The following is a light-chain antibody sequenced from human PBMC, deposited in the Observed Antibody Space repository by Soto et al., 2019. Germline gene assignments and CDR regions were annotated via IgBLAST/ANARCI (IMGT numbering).Light chain of an antibody. CDR2: GAS. CDR3: QQYGSSPRA. CDR1: QSVSSSY. V-gene: IGKV3-20*01. J-gene: IGKJ1*01. Sequence: ENVLTQSPGTLSLSPGERATLSCRASQSVSSSYLAWYQQKPGQAPRLLIYGASSRATGIPDRFSGSGSGTVITLTISRLEPEDFAVYYCQQYGSSPRAFGQGTKVEIK.